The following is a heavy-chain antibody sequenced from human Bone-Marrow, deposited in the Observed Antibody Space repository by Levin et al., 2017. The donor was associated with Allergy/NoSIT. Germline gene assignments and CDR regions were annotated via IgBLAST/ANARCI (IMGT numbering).Heavy chain of an antibody. CDR3: ARVWADTAMVRWGYYYGMDG. CDR1: GYTFTSYG. CDR2: ISAYNGNT. J-gene: IGHJ6*02. V-gene: IGHV1-18*01. D-gene: IGHD5-18*01. Sequence: GESLKISCKASGYTFTSYGISWVRQAPGQGLEWMGWISAYNGNTNYAQKLQGRVTMTTDTSTSTAYMELRSLRSDDTAVYYCARVWADTAMVRWGYYYGMDGWGQGTTVTVSS.